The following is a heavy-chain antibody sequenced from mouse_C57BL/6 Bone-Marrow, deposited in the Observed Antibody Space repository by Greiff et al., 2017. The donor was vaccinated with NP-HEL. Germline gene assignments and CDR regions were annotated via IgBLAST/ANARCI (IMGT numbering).Heavy chain of an antibody. J-gene: IGHJ4*01. CDR3: ARFVYYGSSYGGAMDY. CDR2: IHPNSGST. D-gene: IGHD1-1*01. CDR1: GYTFTSYW. V-gene: IGHV1-64*01. Sequence: QVQLQQPGAELVKPGASVKLSCKASGYTFTSYWMHWVKQRPGQGLEWIGMIHPNSGSTNYNEKFKSKATLTVDKSSSTAYMQLSSLTSEDSAVYYCARFVYYGSSYGGAMDYWGQGTSVTVSS.